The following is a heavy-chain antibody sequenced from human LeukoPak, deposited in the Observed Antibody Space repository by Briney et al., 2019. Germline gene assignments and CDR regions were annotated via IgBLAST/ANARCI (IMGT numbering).Heavy chain of an antibody. V-gene: IGHV1-2*02. J-gene: IGHJ6*02. CDR1: GYTFTGYY. D-gene: IGHD3-10*01. CDR3: ARAELLRGVIYYGMDV. Sequence: GASVKVSCKASGYTFTGYYMHWVRQAPGQGLEWMGWINPSSGGTNYAQKFQGRVTMTRDTSISTAYMELSRLRSDDTAVYYCARAELLRGVIYYGMDVWGQGTTVTVSS. CDR2: INPSSGGT.